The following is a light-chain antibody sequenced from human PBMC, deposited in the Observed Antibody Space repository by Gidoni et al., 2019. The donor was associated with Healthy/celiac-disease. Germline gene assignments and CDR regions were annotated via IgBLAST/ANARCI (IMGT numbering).Light chain of an antibody. CDR3: QQRSNWPIT. CDR1: QTVSSY. CDR2: DAS. Sequence: EIVLTQSPATLYLSPGERATLSCRASQTVSSYLAWYQQKPGQAPRLLIYDASNRATGIPARFSGSGSGTDFTLTISSLAPEDFAVYYCQQRSNWPITFGQGTRLEIK. V-gene: IGKV3-11*01. J-gene: IGKJ5*01.